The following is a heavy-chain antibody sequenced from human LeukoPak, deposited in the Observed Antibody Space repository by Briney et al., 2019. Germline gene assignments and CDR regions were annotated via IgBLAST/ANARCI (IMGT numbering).Heavy chain of an antibody. CDR1: GFTSSRYV. Sequence: GGSLRLSCAASGFTSSRYVMHWVRQAPGKGLEYVSAISHNGLSTYYVDSVKGRFTISRDNSKNMSYLHMGSLRVEDLAVYYCASRTDCTSTNCPSAFDLWGQGTMVIVSS. J-gene: IGHJ3*01. CDR3: ASRTDCTSTNCPSAFDL. V-gene: IGHV3-64*02. CDR2: ISHNGLST. D-gene: IGHD2-2*01.